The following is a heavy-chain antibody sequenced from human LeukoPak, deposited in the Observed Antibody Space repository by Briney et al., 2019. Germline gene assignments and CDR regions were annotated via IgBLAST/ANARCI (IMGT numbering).Heavy chain of an antibody. J-gene: IGHJ6*02. CDR1: GYTFTSYY. CDR2: IKPSGGRT. V-gene: IGHV1-46*01. Sequence: ASVKVSCKPSGYTFTSYYMHWVQQAPGQGLTWMGMIKPSGGRTSYAQKFQGRVNMPRDTSTSTVYMELSSLRSEDTAVYYCAREDITDYGIDVWGQGTTVTVSS. D-gene: IGHD3-16*01. CDR3: AREDITDYGIDV.